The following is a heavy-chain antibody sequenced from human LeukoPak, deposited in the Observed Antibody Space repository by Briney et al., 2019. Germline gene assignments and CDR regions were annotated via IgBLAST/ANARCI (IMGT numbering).Heavy chain of an antibody. J-gene: IGHJ3*02. Sequence: SETLSLTCAVSGGSISSSYYWGWIRQPPGKGLEWIGSIYYSGSTYYNPSLKSRVTISVDTSKNQFSLKLSSVTAADTAVYYCASAGGVVVAGAFDIWGQGTMVTVSS. V-gene: IGHV4-39*07. D-gene: IGHD2-15*01. CDR3: ASAGGVVVAGAFDI. CDR1: GGSISSSYY. CDR2: IYYSGST.